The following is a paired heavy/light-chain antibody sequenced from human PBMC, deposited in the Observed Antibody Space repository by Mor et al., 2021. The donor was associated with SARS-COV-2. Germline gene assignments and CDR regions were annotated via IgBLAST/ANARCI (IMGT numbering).Light chain of an antibody. V-gene: IGLV3-19*01. CDR2: GEN. Sequence: SSELTQDPAVSVALGQTVRITCQGDSLRSNYASWYQQKPGQAPILVIYGENKRPSGIPDRFSGSSSGNTASLTIAGAQAEDEADYYCNSRDSSGNSPFGGGTKLTVL. CDR1: SLRSNY. J-gene: IGLJ3*02. CDR3: NSRDSSGNSP.
Heavy chain of an antibody. CDR3: AKRVTYCSGNTCYSYYFDY. V-gene: IGHV3-23*04. Sequence: EVQLVESGGGLIQPGGSLRLSCAASGFSFISYAMTWVRQAPGKGLEWVSSISDSGGRTFYADSVKGRFTISRDNSKDTLYLQMNSLRAEDTAVYYCAKRVTYCSGNTCYSYYFDYWGQGTLVTVSS. CDR1: GFSFISYA. CDR2: ISDSGGRT. J-gene: IGHJ4*02. D-gene: IGHD2-15*01.